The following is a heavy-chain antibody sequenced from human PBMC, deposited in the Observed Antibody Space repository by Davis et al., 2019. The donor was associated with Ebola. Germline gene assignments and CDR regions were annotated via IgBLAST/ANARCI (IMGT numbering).Heavy chain of an antibody. CDR1: GGSISSNY. D-gene: IGHD4-17*01. CDR2: IYYIGST. J-gene: IGHJ4*02. Sequence: MPSETLSLTCTVSGGSISSNYWSWIRQPPGKGLEWIGYIYYIGSTNYNPSLKSRVTISVDTSKNQFSLKLSSVTAADTAVYYCARGETTVTTSYFDYWGQGTLVTVSS. V-gene: IGHV4-59*08. CDR3: ARGETTVTTSYFDY.